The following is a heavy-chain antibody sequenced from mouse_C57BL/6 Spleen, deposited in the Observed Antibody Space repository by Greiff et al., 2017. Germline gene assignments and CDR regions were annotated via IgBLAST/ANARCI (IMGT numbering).Heavy chain of an antibody. CDR3: ARSTMITTTCYFDY. J-gene: IGHJ2*01. D-gene: IGHD2-4*01. CDR2: IHPNSGST. Sequence: QVQLQQPGAEPVKPGASVKLSCKASGYTFTSYWMHWVKQRPGQGLEWIGMIHPNSGSTNYNEKFKSKATLTVDKSSSTAYMQLSSLTSEDSAVYYCARSTMITTTCYFDYWGQGTTLTVSS. CDR1: GYTFTSYW. V-gene: IGHV1-64*01.